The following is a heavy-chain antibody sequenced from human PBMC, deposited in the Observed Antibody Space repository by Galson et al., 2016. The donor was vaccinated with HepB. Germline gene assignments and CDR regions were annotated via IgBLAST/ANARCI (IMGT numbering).Heavy chain of an antibody. CDR3: ARTTIPRRDGRGVSCYSGEGFDD. Sequence: SVKVSCKASGYSFTSYYMHWVRQAPGQGLEWMGIINPTSGSTNYAQKFQGRVTMTRDTSTSTVYMELSSLRSEDTAVYYCARTTIPRRDGRGVSCYSGEGFDDWGQGTLVTASS. V-gene: IGHV1-46*01. CDR1: GYSFTSYY. J-gene: IGHJ4*02. D-gene: IGHD2-15*01. CDR2: INPTSGST.